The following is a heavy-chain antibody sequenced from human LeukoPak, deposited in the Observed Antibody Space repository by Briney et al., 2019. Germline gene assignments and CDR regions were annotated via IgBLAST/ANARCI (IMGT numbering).Heavy chain of an antibody. CDR3: ARDHGNCGGDCYPDAFDI. D-gene: IGHD2-21*01. Sequence: SETLSLTCTVSGGSISSGSYYWSWIRQPAGKGLEWIGRIYTSGSTNYNPSLKSRVTMSVDTSKNQFSLKLSSVTAADTAVYYCARDHGNCGGDCYPDAFDIWGQGTMVTVSS. CDR2: IYTSGST. CDR1: GGSISSGSYY. J-gene: IGHJ3*02. V-gene: IGHV4-61*02.